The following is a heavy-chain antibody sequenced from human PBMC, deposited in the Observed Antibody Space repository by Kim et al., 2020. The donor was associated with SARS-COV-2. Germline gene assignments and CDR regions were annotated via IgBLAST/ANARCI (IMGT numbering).Heavy chain of an antibody. J-gene: IGHJ6*02. CDR3: ARDSRADRWQQLVGENYYGMDV. D-gene: IGHD6-13*01. CDR1: GDSVSSNSAA. Sequence: SQTLSLTCAISGDSVSSNSAAWNWIRQSPSRGLEWLGRTYYRSKWYNDYAVSVKSRITINPDTSKNQFSLQLNSVTPEDTAVYYCARDSRADRWQQLVGENYYGMDVWGQGTTVTVSS. CDR2: TYYRSKWYN. V-gene: IGHV6-1*01.